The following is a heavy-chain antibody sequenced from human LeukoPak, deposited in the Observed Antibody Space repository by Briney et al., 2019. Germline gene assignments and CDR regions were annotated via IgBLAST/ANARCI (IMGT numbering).Heavy chain of an antibody. CDR1: GGSISSSSYY. CDR3: ARSTSTIFGASRMDV. D-gene: IGHD3-3*01. J-gene: IGHJ6*03. V-gene: IGHV4-39*01. Sequence: TSETLSLTCTVSGGSISSSSYYWGWLRQPPGKGLEWIGSIYYSGSTYYNPSLKSRVTISVDTSKNQFSLKLSSVTAADTAVYYCARSTSTIFGASRMDVWGKGTTVTVSS. CDR2: IYYSGST.